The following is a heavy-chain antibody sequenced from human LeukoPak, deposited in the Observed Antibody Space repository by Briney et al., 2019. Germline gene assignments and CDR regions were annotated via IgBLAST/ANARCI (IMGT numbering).Heavy chain of an antibody. V-gene: IGHV3-30*18. CDR2: ISDDGTRK. Sequence: GGSLRLSCAASGFTFSSYGIHWVRLAPGKGLEWVAVISDDGTRKYYADSVQGRFTISRDNSKNTLYLQMNSLRAEDTAVYYCAKGGGIAAAVYFDYWGQGTLVTVSS. CDR3: AKGGGIAAAVYFDY. CDR1: GFTFSSYG. D-gene: IGHD6-13*01. J-gene: IGHJ4*02.